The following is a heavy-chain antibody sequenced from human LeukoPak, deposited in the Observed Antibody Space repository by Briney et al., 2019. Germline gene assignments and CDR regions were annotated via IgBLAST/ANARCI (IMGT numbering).Heavy chain of an antibody. D-gene: IGHD4-23*01. J-gene: IGHJ5*02. Sequence: GGSLRLSCAASGFTFSTYAMHWVRQAPGKGLEWVAVIWYDGSNKYYADSVKGRFTISRDNSKNTLYLQMNSLRAEDTAVYYCARAGTVVTRWFDPWGQGTLVTVSS. CDR1: GFTFSTYA. CDR2: IWYDGSNK. CDR3: ARAGTVVTRWFDP. V-gene: IGHV3-33*08.